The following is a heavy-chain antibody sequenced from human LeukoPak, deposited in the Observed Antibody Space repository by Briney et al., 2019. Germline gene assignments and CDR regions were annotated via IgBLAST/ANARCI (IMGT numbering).Heavy chain of an antibody. V-gene: IGHV4-61*02. Sequence: SETLSLTCTVSGGSISSGSYHWSWIRQPAGKGREWIGRIYTSGSTNYNPSLKSRVTISGDTSKNQFSLKLSSVTAADTAVYYCARLRDGYNGGGVDYWGQGTLVTVSS. CDR1: GGSISSGSYH. CDR3: ARLRDGYNGGGVDY. J-gene: IGHJ4*02. CDR2: IYTSGST. D-gene: IGHD5-24*01.